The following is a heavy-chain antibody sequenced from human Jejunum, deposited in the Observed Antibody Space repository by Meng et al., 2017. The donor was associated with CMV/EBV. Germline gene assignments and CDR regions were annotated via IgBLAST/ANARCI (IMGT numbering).Heavy chain of an antibody. CDR2: IKEDGSEK. J-gene: IGHJ3*02. CDR3: ARDPFIKAFDI. Sequence: AASGFTFSNYWMTWLRQAPGRGLELVAHIKEDGSEKYFVGSVKGRFTISRDNAKNSLYLQMNSLRAEDTAVYYCARDPFIKAFDIWGQGTRVTVSS. CDR1: GFTFSNYW. V-gene: IGHV3-7*01.